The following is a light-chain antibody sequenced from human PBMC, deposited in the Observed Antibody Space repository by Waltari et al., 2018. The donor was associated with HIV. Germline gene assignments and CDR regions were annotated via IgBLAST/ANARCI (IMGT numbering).Light chain of an antibody. CDR2: STS. CDR1: QRISRF. V-gene: IGKV1-39*01. Sequence: DIQMPQSPSSLSASVGDRVTIYCRASQRISRFLNWYQQKPGKAPELLIYSTSILQSGVPSRFSGSGSGTDFTLTISNLQPEDFASYYCQQTYSTPLGLTFGGGTKVEIK. CDR3: QQTYSTPLGLT. J-gene: IGKJ4*01.